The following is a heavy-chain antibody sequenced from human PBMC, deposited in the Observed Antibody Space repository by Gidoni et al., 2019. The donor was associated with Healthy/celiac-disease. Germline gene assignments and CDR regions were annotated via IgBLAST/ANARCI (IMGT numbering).Heavy chain of an antibody. J-gene: IGHJ6*02. D-gene: IGHD4-17*01. Sequence: VQLVGLGGGWDKPGRSLSRDCAASGITVSSYAMHWVRQAPGKGLEWVSVISYDGSIQYFADSVKGRFTISRDNSKNTLYLQMNSLIAEDTAVYYCARDSSVTSTRYYYYGMYVWGQGTTVTVSS. V-gene: IGHV3-30-3*01. CDR1: GITVSSYA. CDR2: ISYDGSIQ. CDR3: ARDSSVTSTRYYYYGMYV.